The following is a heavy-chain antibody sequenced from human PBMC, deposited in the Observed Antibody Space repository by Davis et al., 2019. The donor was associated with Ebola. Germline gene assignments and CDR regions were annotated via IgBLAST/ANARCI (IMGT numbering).Heavy chain of an antibody. CDR3: ARAGIAVAGAYYYYGMDV. J-gene: IGHJ6*02. Sequence: PGGSLRLSCAASGFTFSSYAMHWVRQAPGKGLEWVAVISYDGSNKYYADSVKGRFTISRDNSKNTLYLQMNSLRAEDTAVYYCARAGIAVAGAYYYYGMDVWGQGTTVTVSS. CDR2: ISYDGSNK. D-gene: IGHD6-19*01. CDR1: GFTFSSYA. V-gene: IGHV3-30-3*01.